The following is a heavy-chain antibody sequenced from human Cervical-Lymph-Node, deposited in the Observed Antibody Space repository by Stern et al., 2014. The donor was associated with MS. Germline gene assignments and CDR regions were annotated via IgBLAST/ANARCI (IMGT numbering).Heavy chain of an antibody. J-gene: IGHJ3*02. Sequence: EVHLVESGGGLVQPGRSLTLSCAASGFTFDDYAMHWVRQAPGKGLEWVSVITWNSAGIAYADSVKGRFTISRDNAKNSLYLQMNSLRTEDTALYYCAKDTAWDTLIYEADAFDIWGQGTMVTVSS. V-gene: IGHV3-9*01. CDR2: ITWNSAGI. D-gene: IGHD5-18*01. CDR3: AKDTAWDTLIYEADAFDI. CDR1: GFTFDDYA.